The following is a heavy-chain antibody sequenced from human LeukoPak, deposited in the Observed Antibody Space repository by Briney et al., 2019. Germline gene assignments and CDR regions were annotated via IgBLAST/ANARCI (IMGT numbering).Heavy chain of an antibody. D-gene: IGHD3-22*01. J-gene: IGHJ4*02. Sequence: KTGGSLRLSCAASGFTFSSYSMNWVRQAPGKGLEWVSSISSSSSYIYYADSVKGRFTISRDNAKNSLYLQMNSLRAEDTAVYYRARADSSGYYPDYWGQGTLVTVSS. V-gene: IGHV3-21*01. CDR1: GFTFSSYS. CDR2: ISSSSSYI. CDR3: ARADSSGYYPDY.